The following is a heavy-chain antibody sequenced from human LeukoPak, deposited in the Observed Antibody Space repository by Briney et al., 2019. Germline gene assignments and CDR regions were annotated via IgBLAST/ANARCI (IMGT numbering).Heavy chain of an antibody. D-gene: IGHD3-22*01. CDR3: ARESTRMTLYDSTGY. V-gene: IGHV4-30-4*08. Sequence: SETLSLTCTVAGGSISSGDYYWSWIRQPPGKGLEWIGYIYYSGSTYYNPSLKSRVTISVDTSKNQFSLKLSSVTAADTAVYYCARESTRMTLYDSTGYCGQGTLVTVSS. J-gene: IGHJ4*02. CDR2: IYYSGST. CDR1: GGSISSGDYY.